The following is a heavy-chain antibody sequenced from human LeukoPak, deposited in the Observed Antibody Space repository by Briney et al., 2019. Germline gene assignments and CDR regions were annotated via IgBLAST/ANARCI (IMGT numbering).Heavy chain of an antibody. Sequence: ASETLSLTCAVYGGSFSGYYWSWIRQPPGKGLEWIGEINHSGSTNYNPSLKSRVTISVDTSKNQFSLKLSSVTAADTAVYYCARKYSGSYTNWFDPWGQGTLVTVSS. D-gene: IGHD1-26*01. CDR1: GGSFSGYY. CDR3: ARKYSGSYTNWFDP. CDR2: INHSGST. V-gene: IGHV4-34*01. J-gene: IGHJ5*02.